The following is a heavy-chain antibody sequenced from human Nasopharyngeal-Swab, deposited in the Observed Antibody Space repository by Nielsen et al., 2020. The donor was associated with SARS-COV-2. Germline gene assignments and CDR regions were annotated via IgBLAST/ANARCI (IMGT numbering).Heavy chain of an antibody. CDR1: GFTFSRFS. V-gene: IGHV3-48*02. CDR2: ISSSSDLI. Sequence: GESLKISCAASGFTFSRFSLTWVRQAPGKGLEWVSYISSSSDLIYYADPVKGRFTISRDNAKNSLYLQMNSLRDEDTAVYYCARDPNDSGSYEGYFDYWGQGSLVTVSS. J-gene: IGHJ4*02. CDR3: ARDPNDSGSYEGYFDY. D-gene: IGHD1-26*01.